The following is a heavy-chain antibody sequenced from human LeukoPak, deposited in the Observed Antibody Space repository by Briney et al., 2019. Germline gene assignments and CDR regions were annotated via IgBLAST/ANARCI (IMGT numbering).Heavy chain of an antibody. V-gene: IGHV3-13*01. CDR1: GFTFSNYD. Sequence: GGSLRLSCAASGFTFSNYDMHWVRQAPGKGLEWVSAFHTDGDTYYLDSVKGRFTISREDAKNSLYLQMNTLRAGDTVVYYCARGSGPGVTTIDSWGQGTLVIVSS. CDR2: FHTDGDT. CDR3: ARGSGPGVTTIDS. D-gene: IGHD4-17*01. J-gene: IGHJ4*02.